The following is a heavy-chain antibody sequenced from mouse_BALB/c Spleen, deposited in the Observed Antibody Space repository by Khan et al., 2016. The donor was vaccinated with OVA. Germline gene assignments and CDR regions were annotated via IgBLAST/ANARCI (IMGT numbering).Heavy chain of an antibody. CDR1: GFIFSSFV. CDR3: ANGNYGWFAY. CDR2: ISSAGSYT. J-gene: IGHJ3*01. V-gene: IGHV5-9-1*01. Sequence: EVELVESGGGLVKPGGSLKLSCAASGFIFSSFVMSWVRQTPEKRLEWVATISSAGSYTYYPDSVKGRFTISRDNAKNTLYLQMNSLRSEDTAIYYCANGNYGWFAYWGQGTLVTVSA. D-gene: IGHD2-1*01.